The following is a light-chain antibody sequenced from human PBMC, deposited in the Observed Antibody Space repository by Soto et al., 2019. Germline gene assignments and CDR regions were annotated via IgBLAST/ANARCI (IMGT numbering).Light chain of an antibody. CDR1: TPIFGAGYD. CDR2: GSN. CDR3: QSYDSSLSGVL. Sequence: QSVLTQPPSVSGAPGRGAPFPCPGGTPIFGAGYDVHWYQQLPGTAPKLLIYGSNNRPSGVPDRFSGSKSGTSASLAITGLQAEDEADYYCQSYDSSLSGVLFGGGTKLTVL. V-gene: IGLV1-40*01. J-gene: IGLJ2*01.